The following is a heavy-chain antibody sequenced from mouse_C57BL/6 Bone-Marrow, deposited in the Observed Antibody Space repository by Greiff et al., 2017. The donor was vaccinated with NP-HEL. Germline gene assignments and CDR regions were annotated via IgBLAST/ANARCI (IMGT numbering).Heavy chain of an antibody. Sequence: QVQLQQPGAELVKPGASVKLSCKASGYTFTSYWMHWVKQRPGQGLEWIGMIHPNSGSTNYNEKFKSKATLTVDKSSSTAYMQLSSLTSEDSAVYDCARNYGNYVGTWFAYWGQGTLVTVSA. CDR3: ARNYGNYVGTWFAY. CDR2: IHPNSGST. D-gene: IGHD2-1*01. CDR1: GYTFTSYW. J-gene: IGHJ3*01. V-gene: IGHV1-64*01.